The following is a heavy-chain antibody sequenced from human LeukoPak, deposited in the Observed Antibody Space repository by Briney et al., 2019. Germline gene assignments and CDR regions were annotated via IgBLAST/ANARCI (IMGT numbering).Heavy chain of an antibody. CDR2: IKSKADGRTT. CDR3: ATDLSSYCSGGNCFLSY. Sequence: GGSLRLSCAASGITLSNAWMSWVRQAPGKGLEWVGRIKSKADGRTTDYAAPVKGRFTISRDDSKNMLYLQMNSLKTEDTAVYYCATDLSSYCSGGNCFLSYWGQGTLVTVSS. D-gene: IGHD2-15*01. J-gene: IGHJ4*02. V-gene: IGHV3-15*01. CDR1: GITLSNAW.